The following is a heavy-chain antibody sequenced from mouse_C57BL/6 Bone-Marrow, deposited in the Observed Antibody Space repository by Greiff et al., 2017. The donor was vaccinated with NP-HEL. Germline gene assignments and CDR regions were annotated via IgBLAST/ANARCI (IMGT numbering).Heavy chain of an antibody. J-gene: IGHJ2*01. CDR3: ARWFLYYFDY. CDR1: GYAFTNYL. D-gene: IGHD2-2*01. CDR2: INPGSGGT. V-gene: IGHV1-54*01. Sequence: QVQLKQSGAELVRPGTSVKVSCKASGYAFTNYLIEWVKQRPGQGLEWIGVINPGSGGTNYNEKFKGKATLTADKSSSTAYMQLSSLTSEDSAVYFCARWFLYYFDYWGQGTTLTVSS.